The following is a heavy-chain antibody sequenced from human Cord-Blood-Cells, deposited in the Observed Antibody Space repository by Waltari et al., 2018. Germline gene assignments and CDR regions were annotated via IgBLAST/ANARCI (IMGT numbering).Heavy chain of an antibody. CDR2: INSDGSST. V-gene: IGHV3-74*01. Sequence: EVQLVESGGGLVQPGGSLRLSCAASGFTFSSYWMHWVRQAPGKGLVWVSRINSDGSSTSYADSVKGRFTISRDNTKNTLYLQMNSLRAEDTAVYYCARDGKVQYYFDYWGQETLVTVSS. CDR1: GFTFSSYW. D-gene: IGHD1-1*01. CDR3: ARDGKVQYYFDY. J-gene: IGHJ4*02.